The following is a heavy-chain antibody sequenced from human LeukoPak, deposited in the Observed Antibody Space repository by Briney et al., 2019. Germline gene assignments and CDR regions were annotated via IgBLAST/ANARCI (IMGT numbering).Heavy chain of an antibody. Sequence: GGSLRLSCAASGFTFSSYAVSWVRQAPGKGLEWVSAISGSGGSTYYADSVKGRFTISRDNSENTLYLQMNSLRAEDTAVYYCARPGTHYYYYYGMDVWGQGTTVTVSS. V-gene: IGHV3-23*01. CDR3: ARPGTHYYYYYGMDV. CDR2: ISGSGGST. D-gene: IGHD3-10*01. J-gene: IGHJ6*02. CDR1: GFTFSSYA.